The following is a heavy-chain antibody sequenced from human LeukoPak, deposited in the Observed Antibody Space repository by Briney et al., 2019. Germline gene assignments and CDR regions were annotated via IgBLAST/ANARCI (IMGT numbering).Heavy chain of an antibody. V-gene: IGHV3-53*04. CDR2: IYSGGST. Sequence: GGSLRLSCAASGFTVSSNYMSWVRQAPGKGLEGVSVIYSGGSTYYADSVKGRFTISRHNSKNTLYLQMNSLRAEDTAVYYCARWRLRDAFDMWGQETMGTVSS. CDR1: GFTVSSNY. CDR3: ARWRLRDAFDM. D-gene: IGHD5-12*01. J-gene: IGHJ3*02.